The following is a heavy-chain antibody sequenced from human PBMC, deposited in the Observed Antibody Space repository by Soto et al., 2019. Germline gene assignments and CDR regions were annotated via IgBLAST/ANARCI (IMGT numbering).Heavy chain of an antibody. CDR2: ISWNSGSI. CDR1: GFTFDDYA. Sequence: EVQLVEAGGGLVQPGRSLRLSCAASGFTFDDYAMHWVRQAPGKGLEWVSGISWNSGSIGYADSVKGRFTISRDKAKNSLYLQMNSLRAEDTALYYCATGEGSSGYYSLFDYWGQGTLVTVSS. D-gene: IGHD3-22*01. J-gene: IGHJ4*02. V-gene: IGHV3-9*01. CDR3: ATGEGSSGYYSLFDY.